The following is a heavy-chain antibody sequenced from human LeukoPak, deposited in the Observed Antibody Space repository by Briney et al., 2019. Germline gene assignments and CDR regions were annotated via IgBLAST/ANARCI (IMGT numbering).Heavy chain of an antibody. J-gene: IGHJ4*02. Sequence: GGSLRPSCAASGFTFSSYGMHWVRQAPGKGLEWVAVIWYDGSNKYYADSVKGRFTISRDNSKNTLYLQMNSLRAEDTAVYYCARDRSRTTVTTAFDYWGQGTLVTVSS. CDR3: ARDRSRTTVTTAFDY. CDR2: IWYDGSNK. CDR1: GFTFSSYG. D-gene: IGHD4-17*01. V-gene: IGHV3-33*01.